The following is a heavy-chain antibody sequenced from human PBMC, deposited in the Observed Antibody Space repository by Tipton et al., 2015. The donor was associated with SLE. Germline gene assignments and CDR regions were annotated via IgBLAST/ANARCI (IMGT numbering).Heavy chain of an antibody. V-gene: IGHV4-39*01. CDR3: ARHNGDYDYHLNNWFDP. D-gene: IGHD4-17*01. Sequence: TLSLTCTVSGGSISSSSYYWGWIRQPPGKGLEWIGTIYYSGSTYYNPSLKSRVTISVDTSKNQFSLKLSSVTAADTAVYYCARHNGDYDYHLNNWFDPWGQGTLVTVSS. J-gene: IGHJ5*02. CDR2: IYYSGST. CDR1: GGSISSSSYY.